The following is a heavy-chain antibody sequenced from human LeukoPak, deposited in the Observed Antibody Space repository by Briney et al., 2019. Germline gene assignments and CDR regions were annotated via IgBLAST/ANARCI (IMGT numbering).Heavy chain of an antibody. CDR3: ARKTRSDHAFDI. CDR2: MNPNSGNT. J-gene: IGHJ3*02. CDR1: GYTFTSYD. Sequence: ASVKVSCKASGYTFTSYDINWVRQATGQGLEWMGWMNPNSGNTGYAQKFQGRVTMTRNTSISTAYMELSSLRSEDTAVYYCARKTRSDHAFDIWGQGTMVTVSS. V-gene: IGHV1-8*01.